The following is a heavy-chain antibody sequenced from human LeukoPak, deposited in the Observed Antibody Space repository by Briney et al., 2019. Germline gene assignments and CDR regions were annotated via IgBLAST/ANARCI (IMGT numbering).Heavy chain of an antibody. D-gene: IGHD7-27*01. CDR3: ARSGKLGIVSWYFDL. CDR2: IFHSGST. CDR1: RGSFNSGTYY. Sequence: SETLSLTCSVSRGSFNSGTYYWSWIRQPPGKGLERIGYIFHSGSTNYNPSLKSRVPISLDTPKNQFSLKLSSVTAADTAVYYCARSGKLGIVSWYFDLWGRGTLVTVSS. V-gene: IGHV4-61*01. J-gene: IGHJ2*01.